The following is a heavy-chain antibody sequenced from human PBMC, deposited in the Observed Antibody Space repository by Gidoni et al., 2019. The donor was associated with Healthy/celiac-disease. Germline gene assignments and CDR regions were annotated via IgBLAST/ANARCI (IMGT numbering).Heavy chain of an antibody. D-gene: IGHD1-7*01. CDR3: ARDFHPSITGTTAEGHGAFDI. CDR1: GYTFTSYG. CDR2: ISAYNG. J-gene: IGHJ3*02. Sequence: QVQLVQSGAEVKKPGASVKVSCKASGYTFTSYGISWVRQAPGQGLEWMGWISAYNGNTSTSTAYMELRSLRSDDTAVYYCARDFHPSITGTTAEGHGAFDIWGQGTMVTVSS. V-gene: IGHV1-18*01.